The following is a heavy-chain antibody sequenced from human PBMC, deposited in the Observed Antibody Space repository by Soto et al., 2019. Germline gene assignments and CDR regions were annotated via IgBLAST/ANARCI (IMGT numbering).Heavy chain of an antibody. CDR3: ARDGPYYYASRMDV. CDR1: GIPVSSNY. V-gene: IGHV3-53*04. J-gene: IGHJ6*02. Sequence: EVQLVESGGGLVQPGGSLRLSCVASGIPVSSNYMTWVRQAPGKGLEWVSVLHSGGDTYYANSVKGRFTISRHDSTNTLFLQMNILTVEDTAVYYCARDGPYYYASRMDVWGQGTTVTVSS. CDR2: LHSGGDT. D-gene: IGHD3-10*01.